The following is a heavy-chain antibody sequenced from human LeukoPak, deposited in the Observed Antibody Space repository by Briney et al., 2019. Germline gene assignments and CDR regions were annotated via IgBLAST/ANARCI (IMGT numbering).Heavy chain of an antibody. J-gene: IGHJ4*02. V-gene: IGHV3-23*01. CDR2: ISGSGGST. Sequence: GGSPRLSCAASGFTFSSYAMSWVRQAPGKGLEWVSAISGSGGSTYYADSVKGRFTISRDNSKNTLYLQMNSLRAEDTAVYYCAKVRMVVVVPAAIDYWGQGTLVTVSS. CDR1: GFTFSSYA. CDR3: AKVRMVVVVPAAIDY. D-gene: IGHD2-2*01.